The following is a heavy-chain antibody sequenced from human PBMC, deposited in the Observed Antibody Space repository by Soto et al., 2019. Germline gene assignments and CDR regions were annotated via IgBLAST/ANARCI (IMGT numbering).Heavy chain of an antibody. CDR2: INHSGST. V-gene: IGHV4-34*01. CDR1: GGSFSGYY. J-gene: IGHJ4*02. CDR3: ARGRANYYGSGSYYNDY. Sequence: LSLTFAVYGGSFSGYYWSWIRQPPGKGLEWIGEINHSGSTNYNPSLKSRVTISVDTSKNQFSLKLSSVTAADTAVYYCARGRANYYGSGSYYNDYWGQGTLVTVSS. D-gene: IGHD3-10*01.